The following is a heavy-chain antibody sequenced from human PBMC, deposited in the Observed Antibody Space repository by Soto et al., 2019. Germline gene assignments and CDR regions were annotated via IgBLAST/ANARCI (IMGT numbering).Heavy chain of an antibody. CDR2: INPNSGGT. J-gene: IGHJ5*01. CDR3: ARARGIVVVPAGYSSSWYDF. CDR1: GYTFTGYY. D-gene: IGHD2-2*01. V-gene: IGHV1-2*02. Sequence: ASVKFSCKASGYTFTGYYMHWMRQAPGQGLEWMGWINPNSGGTNYAQKFQGRVTMTRDTSISTAYMELSRLRSDDTAVYYCARARGIVVVPAGYSSSWYDFWGQGTLVTVS.